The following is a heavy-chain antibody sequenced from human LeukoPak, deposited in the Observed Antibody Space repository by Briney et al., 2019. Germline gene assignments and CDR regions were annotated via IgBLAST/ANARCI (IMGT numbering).Heavy chain of an antibody. CDR3: GRRPLNYYGMDV. J-gene: IGHJ6*02. V-gene: IGHV3-53*01. CDR1: GFTVSSNY. D-gene: IGHD3-9*01. CDR2: IYSDGGT. Sequence: AGGSLRLSCAASGFTVSSNYMSWVRQAPGKGLEWVSVIYSDGGTYYADSVKGRFTISRDNSKNTLYLQMNGLRAEDTAVYYCGRRPLNYYGMDVWGQGTTVTVSS.